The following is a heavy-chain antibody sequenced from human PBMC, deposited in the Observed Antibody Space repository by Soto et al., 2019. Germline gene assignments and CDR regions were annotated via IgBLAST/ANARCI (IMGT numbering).Heavy chain of an antibody. Sequence: SDTLSLTCTVSGGSISSYYWSWIRQPPGKGLEWIGYIYYSGSTNYNPSLKSRVTISVDTSKNQFSLKLTSVTAADTAVYYCARRYGGNFDYWGQGTLVTVSS. D-gene: IGHD1-26*01. J-gene: IGHJ4*02. V-gene: IGHV4-59*01. CDR3: ARRYGGNFDY. CDR2: IYYSGST. CDR1: GGSISSYY.